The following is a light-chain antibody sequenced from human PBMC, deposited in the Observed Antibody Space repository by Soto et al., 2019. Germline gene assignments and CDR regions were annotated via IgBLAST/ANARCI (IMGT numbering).Light chain of an antibody. CDR1: QGIRND. J-gene: IGKJ1*01. CDR2: AAS. V-gene: IGKV1-6*01. Sequence: AIQMTQSPSSLSASVGDRVTITCRASQGIRNDLGWYQQKPGKAPKLLIYAASSLQSGVTSRFSGSGSGTDFPLTISSLQPEDFATYYCLQDYNYRTWTFGQGTKVEIK. CDR3: LQDYNYRTWT.